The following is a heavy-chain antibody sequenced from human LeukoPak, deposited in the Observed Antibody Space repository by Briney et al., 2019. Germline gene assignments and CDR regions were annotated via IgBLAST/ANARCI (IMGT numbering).Heavy chain of an antibody. Sequence: PSETLSLTCAVYGGSFSGDFWSWIRQSPGKGLEWIGEINHGGSTTYNPSLQSRVTMSVDTSTNQISLKMTSVTAADTAVYYCARDQRGSYVSGDIWGQGTMVTVSS. CDR1: GGSFSGDF. D-gene: IGHD1-26*01. J-gene: IGHJ3*02. V-gene: IGHV4-34*01. CDR2: INHGGST. CDR3: ARDQRGSYVSGDI.